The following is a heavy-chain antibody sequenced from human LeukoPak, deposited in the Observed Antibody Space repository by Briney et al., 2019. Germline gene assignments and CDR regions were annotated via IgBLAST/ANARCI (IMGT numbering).Heavy chain of an antibody. CDR3: ARHCSSTNCRAY. V-gene: IGHV3-7*01. D-gene: IGHD2-2*01. CDR1: GFTFSSYA. CDR2: INQDEIEK. J-gene: IGHJ4*02. Sequence: PGGSLRLSCAASGFTFSSYAMSWVRQAPGKGLEWVANINQDEIEKYYVDSVKGRFTISRDNAKNSLYLQMNSLRAEDTAVYYCARHCSSTNCRAYWGQGTLVTVSS.